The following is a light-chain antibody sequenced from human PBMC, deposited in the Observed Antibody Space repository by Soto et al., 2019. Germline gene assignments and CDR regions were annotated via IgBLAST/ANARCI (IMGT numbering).Light chain of an antibody. CDR2: GAS. Sequence: WRQWRVTLALSRGERGNRADRASQSLSTNLAWYQQKPGQAPRLLIYGASIRAAGIPARFSASGTGTDFTLTIGDVQPEDFAVYSCRQRESWPRTFGQGTKVDIK. J-gene: IGKJ1*01. V-gene: IGKV3-11*01. CDR3: RQRESWPRT. CDR1: QSLSTN.